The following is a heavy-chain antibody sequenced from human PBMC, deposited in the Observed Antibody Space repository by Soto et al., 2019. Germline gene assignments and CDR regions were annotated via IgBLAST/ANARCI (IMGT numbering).Heavy chain of an antibody. CDR1: GYTFTGYY. D-gene: IGHD6-19*01. J-gene: IGHJ6*02. V-gene: IGHV1-2*04. CDR2: INPNSGGT. CDR3: ARTRLAVAGLGGGSYGMDV. Sequence: GASVKVSCKASGYTFTGYYMQWVRQAPGQGLEWMGWINPNSGGTNYAQKFQGWVTMTRDTSISTAYMELSRLRSDDTAVYYCARTRLAVAGLGGGSYGMDVWGQGTTVTVYS.